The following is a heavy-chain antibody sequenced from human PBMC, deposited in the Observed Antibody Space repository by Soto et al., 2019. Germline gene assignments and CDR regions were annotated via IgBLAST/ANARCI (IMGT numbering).Heavy chain of an antibody. V-gene: IGHV1-8*01. CDR1: GYTFTSYD. CDR3: ARGGSITIFGVVDQQPDMDV. J-gene: IGHJ6*03. D-gene: IGHD3-3*01. Sequence: GASVKVSCKASGYTFTSYDINWVRQATGQGLEWMGWMNPNSGNTGYAQKFQGRVTMTRNTSISTAYMELSSLRSEDTAVYYCARGGSITIFGVVDQQPDMDVWGKGTTVTVSS. CDR2: MNPNSGNT.